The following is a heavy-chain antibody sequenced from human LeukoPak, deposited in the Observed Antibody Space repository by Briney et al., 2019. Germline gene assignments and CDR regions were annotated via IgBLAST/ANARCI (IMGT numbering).Heavy chain of an antibody. J-gene: IGHJ4*02. V-gene: IGHV1-18*01. CDR2: ISAYNGNT. CDR3: ARGGVSSGWYGSYFDY. Sequence: VASVKVSCKASGYTFTSYGISWVRQAPGQGLEWMGWISAYNGNTNYAQKLRGRVTMTTDTSTSTAYMELRSLRSDDTAVYYCARGGVSSGWYGSYFDYWGQGTLVTVSS. CDR1: GYTFTSYG. D-gene: IGHD6-19*01.